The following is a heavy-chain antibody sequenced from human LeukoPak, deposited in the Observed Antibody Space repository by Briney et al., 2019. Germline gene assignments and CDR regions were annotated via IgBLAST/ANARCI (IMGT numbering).Heavy chain of an antibody. V-gene: IGHV1-69*13. J-gene: IGHJ6*03. CDR1: GGTFSSYA. CDR2: VIPIFGSA. D-gene: IGHD2/OR15-2a*01. Sequence: SVKLSRKASGGTFSSYAISWVRQAPGQGLEWMGSVIPIFGSASYGQNFQDRVTITADESTNTAYLDLSSLRSDDTAVYYCARAQSTFDYYYYMDVWGKGTTVTVSS. CDR3: ARAQSTFDYYYYMDV.